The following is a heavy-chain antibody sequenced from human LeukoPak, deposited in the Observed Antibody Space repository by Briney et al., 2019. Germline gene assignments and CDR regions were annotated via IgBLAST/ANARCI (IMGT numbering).Heavy chain of an antibody. Sequence: SETLSLTCTVSGGSISSYYWSWIQQPAGKGLEWIGRICTSGSTNYNPSLKSRVTMSVDTSKNQFSLKLSSVTAADTAVYYCAREMGPVAVAGTDFDYWGQGTLVTVSS. CDR1: GGSISSYY. CDR2: ICTSGST. D-gene: IGHD6-19*01. CDR3: AREMGPVAVAGTDFDY. J-gene: IGHJ4*02. V-gene: IGHV4-4*07.